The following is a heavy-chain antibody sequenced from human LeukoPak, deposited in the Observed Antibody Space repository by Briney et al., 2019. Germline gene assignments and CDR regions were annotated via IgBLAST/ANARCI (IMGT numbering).Heavy chain of an antibody. CDR3: ARGTDLGIPDY. CDR1: GGSISSSSYY. V-gene: IGHV4-39*07. D-gene: IGHD7-27*01. CDR2: IYYSGST. J-gene: IGHJ4*02. Sequence: SETLSLTCTVSGGSISSSSYYWGWIRQPPGKGLEWIGSIYYSGSTYYNPSLKSRVTISVDTSKNQFSLKLSSVTAADTAVYYCARGTDLGIPDYWGQGTLVTVSS.